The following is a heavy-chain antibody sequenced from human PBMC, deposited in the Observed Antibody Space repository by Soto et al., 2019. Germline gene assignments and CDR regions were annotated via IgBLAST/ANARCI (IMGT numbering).Heavy chain of an antibody. V-gene: IGHV3-30-3*01. CDR2: ISYDGTNQ. CDR3: ARESTLGYYYGLDV. CDR1: GFTFRNYP. D-gene: IGHD2-15*01. Sequence: QMHLVESGGGVVQPETSLRLSCTVSGFTFRNYPMHWVRQAPGKGLEWVAVISYDGTNQYYTHSVKGRFTISRDNSKNTLYLVMNSLRPEDTAVYYCARESTLGYYYGLDVWGQGTTVTVSS. J-gene: IGHJ6*02.